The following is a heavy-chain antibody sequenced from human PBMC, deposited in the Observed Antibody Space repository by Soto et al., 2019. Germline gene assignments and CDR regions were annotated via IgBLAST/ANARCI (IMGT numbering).Heavy chain of an antibody. D-gene: IGHD6-19*01. V-gene: IGHV1-3*01. Sequence: ASVKVSCKASGYTFTSYAMHWVRQAPGQRLEWMGWINAGNGNTKYSQKFQGRVTITRDTSASTAYMELSSLRSEDTAVYYCARDQMHSSGWYNDYYYGMDVWGQGTTVTV. CDR3: ARDQMHSSGWYNDYYYGMDV. CDR1: GYTFTSYA. CDR2: INAGNGNT. J-gene: IGHJ6*02.